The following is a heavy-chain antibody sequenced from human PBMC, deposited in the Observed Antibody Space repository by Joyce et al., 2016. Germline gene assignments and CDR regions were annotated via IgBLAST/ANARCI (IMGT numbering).Heavy chain of an antibody. CDR3: ARVPGVAGPGRYFDL. D-gene: IGHD2-15*01. V-gene: IGHV4-31*03. CDR1: GGSISSGGYY. Sequence: QVQLQESGPGLVKPSQTLSLTCTVSGGSISSGGYYWSWIRQHPGKGLEWIGYIYYSGSTYYNPYRKSRVTISVDTSKNQFSLKLSSVTAADTAVYYCARVPGVAGPGRYFDLWGRGTLVTVSS. J-gene: IGHJ2*01. CDR2: IYYSGST.